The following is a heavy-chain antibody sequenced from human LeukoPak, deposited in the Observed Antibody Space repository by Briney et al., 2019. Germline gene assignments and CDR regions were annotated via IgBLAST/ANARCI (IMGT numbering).Heavy chain of an antibody. CDR1: GFTLSSYW. CDR2: IKQDESEK. CDR3: ARDNGYFSVDY. V-gene: IGHV3-7*01. D-gene: IGHD3-22*01. J-gene: IGHJ4*02. Sequence: GGSLRLSCAASGFTLSSYWMTWARQAPGKGLEWVANIKQDESEKYYGDSVRGRFTISRDNAQNSLYLQMNSLRAEDTAVYYCARDNGYFSVDYWGQGTLVTVSS.